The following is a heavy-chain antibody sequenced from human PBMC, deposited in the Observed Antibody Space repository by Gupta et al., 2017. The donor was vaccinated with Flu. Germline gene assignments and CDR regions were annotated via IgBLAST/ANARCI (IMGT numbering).Heavy chain of an antibody. J-gene: IGHJ4*02. V-gene: IGHV4-31*03. CDR3: ARDSCSGGSCYSGL. Sequence: QVQLQESGPGLVKPSQTLSLTCTVSGASISSGAYFWSWIRQHPGQGLEWIGSIYYSGSTYYNPSLKSRVIMSVDTSKNQFSLKLSSVTAADTAVYYCARDSCSGGSCYSGLWGQGTLVTVSS. D-gene: IGHD2-15*01. CDR1: GASISSGAYF. CDR2: IYYSGST.